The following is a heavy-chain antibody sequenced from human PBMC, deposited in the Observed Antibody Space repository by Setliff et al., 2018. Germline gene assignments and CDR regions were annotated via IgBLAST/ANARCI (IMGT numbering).Heavy chain of an antibody. V-gene: IGHV3-23*01. J-gene: IGHJ6*03. CDR1: GFTFSSYA. CDR3: AKSANRVQIWFGDYMDV. D-gene: IGHD3-16*01. Sequence: GGSLRLSCAASGFTFSSYAMNWVRQAPGKGLEWVSAFSYSGGDTYYADSVKGRFTISRDNSKNTLYLQMNSLKADDTAVYYCAKSANRVQIWFGDYMDVWGKGTTVTDSS. CDR2: FSYSGGDT.